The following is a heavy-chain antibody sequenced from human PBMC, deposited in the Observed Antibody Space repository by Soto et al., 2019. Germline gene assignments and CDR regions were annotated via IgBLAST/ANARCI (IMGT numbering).Heavy chain of an antibody. Sequence: QVQLVQSGGEVKRPGASVKVSCKTSGYTFSNYGITWVRQAPGQPLEWVGGISLYSDGTNYAQKFQGRTSMTTNTSTTTAYIELRSLRSDDTAVYYWARVVPGAEAWFGPWGQGTLVTVSS. D-gene: IGHD2-2*01. J-gene: IGHJ5*02. CDR3: ARVVPGAEAWFGP. CDR1: GYTFSNYG. V-gene: IGHV1-18*01. CDR2: ISLYSDGT.